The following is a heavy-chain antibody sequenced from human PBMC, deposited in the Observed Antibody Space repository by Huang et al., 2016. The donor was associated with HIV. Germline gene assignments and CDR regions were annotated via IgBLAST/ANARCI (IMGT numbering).Heavy chain of an antibody. CDR1: GDSIGSGSYY. D-gene: IGHD1-26*01. Sequence: QVQLQESGPRLVQPSQTLSLTCAVSGDSIGSGSYYGSWIRQRAGKGLVWLGHIYGSGGPGPSPSRKGRVTISVDTSKNFVSLRVTSVTAADTALYYCARGRGGTYSHYSYYMDVWGGGTTVTVSS. J-gene: IGHJ6*03. V-gene: IGHV4-61*09. CDR2: IYGSGGP. CDR3: ARGRGGTYSHYSYYMDV.